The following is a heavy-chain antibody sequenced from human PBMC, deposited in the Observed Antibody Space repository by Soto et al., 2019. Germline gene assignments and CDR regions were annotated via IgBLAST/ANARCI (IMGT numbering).Heavy chain of an antibody. D-gene: IGHD3-16*01. CDR3: ARVLLRESRRTGMDV. J-gene: IGHJ6*02. CDR1: GVSISRYY. Sequence: PSETLSLTCPVSGVSISRYYWSWIRPPPGKGLEWIGYIYYSGSTNYNPSLKSRVTISVDTSKNQFSLKLSSVTAADTAVYYCARVLLRESRRTGMDVWGQGTTVTVS. V-gene: IGHV4-59*01. CDR2: IYYSGST.